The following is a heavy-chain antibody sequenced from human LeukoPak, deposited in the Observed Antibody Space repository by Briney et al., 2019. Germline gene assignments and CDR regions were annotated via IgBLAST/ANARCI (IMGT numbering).Heavy chain of an antibody. CDR1: GGSFSGYY. D-gene: IGHD4-17*01. CDR2: INHSGST. J-gene: IGHJ5*02. V-gene: IGHV4-34*01. Sequence: SETLSLTCAVYGGSFSGYYWSWIRQPPGKGLEWIGEINHSGSTNYNPSLKSRVTISVDTSKNQFSLKLSSVTAADTAVYYCARVPMTTVTTDWFDPWGQGTLVTVSS. CDR3: ARVPMTTVTTDWFDP.